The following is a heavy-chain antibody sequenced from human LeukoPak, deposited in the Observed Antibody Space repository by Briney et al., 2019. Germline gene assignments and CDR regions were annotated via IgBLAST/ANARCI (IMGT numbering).Heavy chain of an antibody. CDR3: AKDRCSNGLGCYYYYMDV. J-gene: IGHJ6*03. Sequence: GGSLRLSCAASGFTFSSYAMRWVRQAPGKGLEWVSAIIGSGGSTYYADSVKGRLTISRDSSKNIMYLQMNSLRAADTAVYYCAKDRCSNGLGCYYYYMDVWGKGTTVTISS. CDR1: GFTFSSYA. V-gene: IGHV3-23*01. D-gene: IGHD2-8*01. CDR2: IIGSGGST.